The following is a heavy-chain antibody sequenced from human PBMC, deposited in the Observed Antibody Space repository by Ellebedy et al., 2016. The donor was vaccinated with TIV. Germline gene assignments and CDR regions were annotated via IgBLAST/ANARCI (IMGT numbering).Heavy chain of an antibody. V-gene: IGHV3-23*01. J-gene: IGHJ4*02. CDR2: ISANGGTT. Sequence: GESLKISCAASGFTFSTYPMNWVRPAPGKGLEWVSIISANGGTTYYADSVKGRFTTSRDTSKNTLFLQMSSLRADDTAVYFCARRSTDFAFDSWGQGTLVTVSS. CDR3: ARRSTDFAFDS. CDR1: GFTFSTYP. D-gene: IGHD3/OR15-3a*01.